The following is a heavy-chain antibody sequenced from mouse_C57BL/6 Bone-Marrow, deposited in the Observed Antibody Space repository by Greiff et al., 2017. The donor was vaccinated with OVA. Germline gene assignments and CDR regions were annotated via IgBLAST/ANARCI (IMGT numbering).Heavy chain of an antibody. CDR3: AREDYYGSKFAY. CDR1: GYTFTDYY. J-gene: IGHJ3*01. V-gene: IGHV1-19*01. D-gene: IGHD1-1*01. CDR2: INPYNGGT. Sequence: EVQLQESGPVLVKPGASVKMSCKASGYTFTDYYMNWVKQSHGKSLEWIGVINPYNGGTSYNQKFKGKATLTVDKSSSTAYMELNSLTSEDSAVYYCAREDYYGSKFAYWGQGTLVTFSA.